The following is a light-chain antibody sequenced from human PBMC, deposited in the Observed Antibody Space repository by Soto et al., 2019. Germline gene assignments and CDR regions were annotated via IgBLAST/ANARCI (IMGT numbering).Light chain of an antibody. CDR3: QQYNALSPWT. CDR2: DAP. J-gene: IGKJ1*01. CDR1: QTIHHF. V-gene: IGKV1-5*01. Sequence: DIQMTQSPSTLSASVGDRVTITCRASQTIHHFLAWYQQKPGRAPNLLIFDAPILETGVPSRFSGTGSGTEFILTIDSLQPDDFATYYCQQYNALSPWTFGQGTKVEV.